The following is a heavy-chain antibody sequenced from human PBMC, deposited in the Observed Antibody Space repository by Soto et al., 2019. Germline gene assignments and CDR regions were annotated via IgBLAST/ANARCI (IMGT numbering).Heavy chain of an antibody. CDR1: GFTFSSCA. CDR2: IIDSGGST. V-gene: IGHV3-23*01. CDR3: AREDDYLNWFDP. Sequence: GGSLRLSCAASGFTFSSCAMGWVRQAPGKGLEWVSDIIDSGGSTYYADSVKGRFTISRDNAKNSLYLQMNSLRAEDTAVYYCAREDDYLNWFDPWGQGTLVTVSS. D-gene: IGHD4-17*01. J-gene: IGHJ5*02.